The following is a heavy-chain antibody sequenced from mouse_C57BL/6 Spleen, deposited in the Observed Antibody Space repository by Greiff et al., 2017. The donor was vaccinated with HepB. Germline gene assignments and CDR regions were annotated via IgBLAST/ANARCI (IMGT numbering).Heavy chain of an antibody. D-gene: IGHD1-1*01. CDR2: IDPEDGET. V-gene: IGHV14-2*01. Sequence: EVKLQQSGAELVKPGASVKLSCTASGFNIKDYYMHWVKQRTEQGLEWIGRIDPEDGETKYAPKFQGKATITADTSSNTAYLQLSSLTSEDTAVYYCAREPWTTVVASYYFDYWGQGTTLTVSS. J-gene: IGHJ2*01. CDR3: AREPWTTVVASYYFDY. CDR1: GFNIKDYY.